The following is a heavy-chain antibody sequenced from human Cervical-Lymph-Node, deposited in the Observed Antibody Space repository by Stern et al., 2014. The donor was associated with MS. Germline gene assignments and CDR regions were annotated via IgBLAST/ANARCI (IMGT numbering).Heavy chain of an antibody. CDR1: GGTFRSYS. CDR3: ARHFDWLLGAEDYGMDV. V-gene: IGHV1-69*01. Sequence: DQLVESGAEVKQPGSSVNVSCKASGGTFRSYSFSWVRQAPGQGLEWMGGIIHIFGVTNYEQKYQGRVTIIADESTNTVYMELSSLRSEDTAVYYCARHFDWLLGAEDYGMDVWGQGTTVTVSS. CDR2: IIHIFGVT. D-gene: IGHD3-9*01. J-gene: IGHJ6*02.